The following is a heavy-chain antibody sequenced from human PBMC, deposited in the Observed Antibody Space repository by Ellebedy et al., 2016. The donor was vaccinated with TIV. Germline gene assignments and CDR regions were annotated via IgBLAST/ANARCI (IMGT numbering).Heavy chain of an antibody. CDR2: VSAYNGDT. CDR3: ARGYNDYYYYMDV. V-gene: IGHV1-8*01. CDR1: GYMFSAYY. J-gene: IGHJ6*03. Sequence: ASVKVSCXGSGYMFSAYYITWVRQAPGQGLECMGCVSAYNGDTYYAQKFQGRVTMTRNTSISTAYLELRSLRSEDTAVYYCARGYNDYYYYMDVWGTGTTVTVSS. D-gene: IGHD5-24*01.